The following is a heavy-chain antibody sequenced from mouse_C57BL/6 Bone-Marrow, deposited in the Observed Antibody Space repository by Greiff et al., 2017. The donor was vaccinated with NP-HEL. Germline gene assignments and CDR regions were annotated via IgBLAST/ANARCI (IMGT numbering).Heavy chain of an antibody. J-gene: IGHJ2*01. CDR1: GFTFSNYW. CDR3: TVITTVVGETDYFDY. CDR2: IRLKSDNYAT. V-gene: IGHV6-3*01. D-gene: IGHD1-1*01. Sequence: EVKLEESGGGLVQPGGSMKLSCVASGFTFSNYWMNWVRQSPEKGLEWVAQIRLKSDNYATHYAESVKGRFTISRDDSKSSVYLQMNNLRAEDTGIYYCTVITTVVGETDYFDYWGQGTTLTVSS.